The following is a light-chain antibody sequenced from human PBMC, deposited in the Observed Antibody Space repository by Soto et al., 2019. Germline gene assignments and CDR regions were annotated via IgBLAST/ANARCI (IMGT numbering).Light chain of an antibody. Sequence: DIQLPQSPSTRAASVVDRVTITCRASQSISRWLAWYQQKPGKAPRLLIHAASSLERGVPARFRGSGSGTEFALTITSLQPDDLATYYCQQYETYFRTFGQGTKVDIK. J-gene: IGKJ1*01. CDR3: QQYETYFRT. CDR1: QSISRW. CDR2: AAS. V-gene: IGKV1-5*03.